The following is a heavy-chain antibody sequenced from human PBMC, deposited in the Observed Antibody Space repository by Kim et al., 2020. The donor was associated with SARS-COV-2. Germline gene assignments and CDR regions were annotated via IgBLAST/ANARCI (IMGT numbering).Heavy chain of an antibody. J-gene: IGHJ6*02. Sequence: GGSLRLSCAASGFTFSTYGMHWLRQVPGKGLEWVALMAVKSYDGTDKYYADSVKGRFTISRDNSQNMLYLQMNSLRGEDTAVYYCAKDRAAAGTTTKRYYFYGMDVWGQGTTLTVSS. D-gene: IGHD6-13*01. CDR1: GFTFSTYG. CDR2: MAVKSYDGTDK. CDR3: AKDRAAAGTTTKRYYFYGMDV. V-gene: IGHV3-30*18.